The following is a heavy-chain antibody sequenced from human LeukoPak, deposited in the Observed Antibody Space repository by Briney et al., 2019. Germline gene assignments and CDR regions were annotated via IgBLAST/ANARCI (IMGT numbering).Heavy chain of an antibody. CDR3: TKGEVVTAIPGSFDC. J-gene: IGHJ4*02. CDR1: GFTYSSYA. CDR2: ISSSGVST. Sequence: GESLRLSCAASGFTYSSYAMSWVRQAPGKGLEWVSAISSSGVSTYYADSVKGRFTISRDNSKNTLYLQMNSLRAEDTAVYYCTKGEVVTAIPGSFDCWGQGTLVTVSS. V-gene: IGHV3-23*01. D-gene: IGHD2-21*02.